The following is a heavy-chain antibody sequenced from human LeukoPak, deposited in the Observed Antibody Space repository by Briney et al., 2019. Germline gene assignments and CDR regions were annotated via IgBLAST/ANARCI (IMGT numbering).Heavy chain of an antibody. J-gene: IGHJ4*02. CDR1: GFTFSSYG. CDR2: ISYDGSNK. V-gene: IGHV3-30*18. D-gene: IGHD6-19*01. Sequence: GGSLRLSCAASGFTFSSYGMHWVRQAPGKGLEWVAVISYDGSNKYYADSVKGRFTISRDNSKNTLYLQMNSLRAEDTAVYYCAKDLPPYSSGYFDYWGQGTLVTVSS. CDR3: AKDLPPYSSGYFDY.